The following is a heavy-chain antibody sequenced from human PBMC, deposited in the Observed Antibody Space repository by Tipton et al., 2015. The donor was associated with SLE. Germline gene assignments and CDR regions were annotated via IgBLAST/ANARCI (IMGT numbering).Heavy chain of an antibody. V-gene: IGHV4-59*11. D-gene: IGHD1-7*01. CDR1: GDSISSQH. CDR2: MSYIGRT. J-gene: IGHJ4*02. Sequence: TLSLTCTVSGDSISSQHWSWIRQPPGKGMEWIGYMSYIGRTNYNPSLKSRVTMSLDTSTNQFSLRLNSVTAADTAVYYGARVLTGTSTFGYWGQGTLVTVSS. CDR3: ARVLTGTSTFGY.